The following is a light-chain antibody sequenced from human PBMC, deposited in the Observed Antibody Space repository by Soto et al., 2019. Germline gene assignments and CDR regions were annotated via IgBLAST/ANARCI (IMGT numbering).Light chain of an antibody. CDR3: QQAYSFPVS. CDR2: GAS. CDR1: QSVSSIY. V-gene: IGKV3D-7*01. Sequence: EIVLTQSPGTLSLSPGERATLSCRASQSVSSIYFAWYQQKRGQAPRLLIYGASTRATGIPARFSGSGSGTDFTLTIITLQPEDVATYYCQQAYSFPVSFGGGTKVDI. J-gene: IGKJ4*01.